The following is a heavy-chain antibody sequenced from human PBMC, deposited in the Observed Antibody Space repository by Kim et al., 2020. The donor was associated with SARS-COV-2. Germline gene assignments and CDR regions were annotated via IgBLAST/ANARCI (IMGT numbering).Heavy chain of an antibody. V-gene: IGHV7-4-1*02. CDR3: ARIDDLDH. J-gene: IGHJ4*02. CDR1: GYNFTNYP. Sequence: ASVKVSCKTSGYNFTNYPLNWVRQGPGQGLEWMGWIHTKTGNPTYAPGFRSRLVFSLDTSVNTAYLQINNLKDADSGVYYCARIDDLDHWGQGTLLTVSS. CDR2: IHTKTGNP. D-gene: IGHD3-16*01.